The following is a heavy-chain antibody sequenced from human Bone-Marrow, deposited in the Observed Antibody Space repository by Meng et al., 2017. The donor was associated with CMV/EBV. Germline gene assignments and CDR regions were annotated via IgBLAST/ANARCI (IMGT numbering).Heavy chain of an antibody. CDR3: ASSMAYSSSYSFDP. CDR1: GGSISSYY. V-gene: IGHV4-59*01. D-gene: IGHD6-6*01. CDR2: NYYSGST. J-gene: IGHJ5*02. Sequence: GSLRLSCTVSGGSISSYYWSWIRQPPGKGLEWIGYNYYSGSTNYNPSLKSRVTISVDTSKNQFSLKLSSVTAADTAVYYCASSMAYSSSYSFDPWGQGTLVTVSS.